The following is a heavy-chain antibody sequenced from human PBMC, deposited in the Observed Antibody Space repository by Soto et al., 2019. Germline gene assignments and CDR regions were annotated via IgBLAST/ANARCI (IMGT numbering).Heavy chain of an antibody. V-gene: IGHV4-4*02. CDR1: GASMDSSNW. D-gene: IGHD3-10*01. CDR3: ARDSRGDSSENTLFDP. J-gene: IGHJ5*02. CDR2: IYHSGNT. Sequence: QVQLQESGPGLVKASGTLSLTCAVSGASMDSSNWWHWVRQAPGKGLEWIGEIYHSGNTRYNPSLKSRVTILIDKSINIFSLNVISVTAADTAVYYCARDSRGDSSENTLFDPWGQGTLVTVSS.